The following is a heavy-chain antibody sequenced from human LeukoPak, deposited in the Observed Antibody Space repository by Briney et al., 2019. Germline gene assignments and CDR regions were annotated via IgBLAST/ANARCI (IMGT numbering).Heavy chain of an antibody. D-gene: IGHD3-3*01. CDR3: ARGRDPSGELRFLEWLLDDAFDI. J-gene: IGHJ3*02. CDR1: GYTFTSYA. Sequence: ASVKVSCKASGYTFTSYAMHWVRQAPGQRLEWMGWMNPNSGNTGYAQKFQGRVTMTRNTSISTAYMELSSLRSEDTAVYYCARGRDPSGELRFLEWLLDDAFDIWGQGTMVTVSS. CDR2: MNPNSGNT. V-gene: IGHV1-8*02.